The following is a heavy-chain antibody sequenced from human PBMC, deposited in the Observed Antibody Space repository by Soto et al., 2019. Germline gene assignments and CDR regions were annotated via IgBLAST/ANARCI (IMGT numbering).Heavy chain of an antibody. V-gene: IGHV1-46*01. Sequence: QVQLVQSGAEVKKPGASVKLSCKSSEYTFTDYYIHWVRQAPGQGLEWMGLINPSGGSTSYAQKFQGRVTMTRDTSTSTVYMELSSLRSEDTAVYYCATAAYSTSWYDFWGQGTLGTVSS. D-gene: IGHD6-13*01. CDR1: EYTFTDYY. CDR3: ATAAYSTSWYDF. CDR2: INPSGGST. J-gene: IGHJ5*01.